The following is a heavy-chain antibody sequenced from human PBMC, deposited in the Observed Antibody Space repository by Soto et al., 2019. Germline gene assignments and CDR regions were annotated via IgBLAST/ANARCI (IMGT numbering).Heavy chain of an antibody. V-gene: IGHV4-31*03. CDR3: ARYGADCSSTSCYGYWFDP. CDR1: GGSISSGGYY. D-gene: IGHD2-2*01. CDR2: IFYSGST. Sequence: KTSETLSLTCTVSGGSISSGGYYWSWIRQHPGKGLEWIGYIFYSGSTYYNPSLKSRVTISVDTSKNQFSLKLSSVTAADTAVYYCARYGADCSSTSCYGYWFDPWGQGTLVTVSS. J-gene: IGHJ5*02.